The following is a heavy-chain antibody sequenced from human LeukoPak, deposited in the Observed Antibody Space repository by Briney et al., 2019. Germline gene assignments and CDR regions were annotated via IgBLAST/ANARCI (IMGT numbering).Heavy chain of an antibody. V-gene: IGHV3-64*01. CDR3: ARGATLSAYDS. J-gene: IGHJ4*02. Sequence: GGSLRLSCATSGFTLTNFAMHWVRQAPGKGLEYVSALSSDGGTTYYANSVKGRFTMSRDKSKNAVYLQMGSLRPDDMDVYYCARGATLSAYDSWGQGTLVTVSS. D-gene: IGHD2/OR15-2a*01. CDR2: LSSDGGTT. CDR1: GFTLTNFA.